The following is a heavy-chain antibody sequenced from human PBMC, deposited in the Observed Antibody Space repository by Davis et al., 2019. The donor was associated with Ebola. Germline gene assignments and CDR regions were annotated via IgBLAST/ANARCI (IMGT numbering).Heavy chain of an antibody. D-gene: IGHD3-3*01. CDR3: ARHDYDFWSMVDNWFDP. CDR1: GDSITSSF. V-gene: IGHV4-59*08. J-gene: IGHJ5*02. Sequence: SETLSLTCTVSGDSITSSFWSWIRQPPGKGLEWIGYIYYSGSTNYNPSLKSRVTISVDTSKNQFSLKLTSVTAADTAVYYCARHDYDFWSMVDNWFDPWGQGTLVTVSS. CDR2: IYYSGST.